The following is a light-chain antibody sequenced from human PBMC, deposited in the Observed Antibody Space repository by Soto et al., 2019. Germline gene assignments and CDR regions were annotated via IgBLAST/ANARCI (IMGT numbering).Light chain of an antibody. V-gene: IGKV1-39*01. CDR1: QSINRY. CDR2: AAS. Sequence: DIQMTQSPSSLSASIGDRVTITCRASQSINRYLNWYQHKPGKAPELLIYAASSLQSGVPSRFSGSGSGTDFNLTISSLQPEYFGTYYCQQSYSIWTSGHGTKVEIK. CDR3: QQSYSIWT. J-gene: IGKJ1*01.